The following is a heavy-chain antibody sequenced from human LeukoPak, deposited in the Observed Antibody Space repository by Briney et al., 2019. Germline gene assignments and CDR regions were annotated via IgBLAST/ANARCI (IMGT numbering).Heavy chain of an antibody. J-gene: IGHJ6*04. CDR3: AKDLVRGVIIGNGMDV. V-gene: IGHV3-23*01. CDR2: ISGSGGST. D-gene: IGHD3-10*01. CDR1: GFTFDDYA. Sequence: GGSLRLSCAASGFTFDDYAMHWVRQAPGKGLEWVSAISGSGGSTYYADSVKGRFTISRDNSKNTLYLQMNSLRAEDTAVYYCAKDLVRGVIIGNGMDVWGKGTTVTVSS.